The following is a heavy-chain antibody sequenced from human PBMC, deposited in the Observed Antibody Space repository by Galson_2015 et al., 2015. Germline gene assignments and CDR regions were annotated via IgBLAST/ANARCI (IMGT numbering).Heavy chain of an antibody. CDR3: TRTHCSSTICYLGGFEI. Sequence: SVKVSCKASGGTFSSYAISWVRQAPGQGLEWMGGIIPIFGTANYAQKFQGRVTITADKSTSTAYMELSSLRSEDTAVYYCTRTHCSSTICYLGGFEIWGQGTMVTVSS. CDR1: GGTFSSYA. D-gene: IGHD2-2*01. CDR2: IIPIFGTA. J-gene: IGHJ3*02. V-gene: IGHV1-69*06.